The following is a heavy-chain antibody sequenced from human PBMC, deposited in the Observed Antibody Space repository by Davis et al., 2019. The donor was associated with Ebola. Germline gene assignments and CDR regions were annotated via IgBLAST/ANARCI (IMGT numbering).Heavy chain of an antibody. J-gene: IGHJ5*02. V-gene: IGHV4-39*01. D-gene: IGHD5-12*01. CDR1: GGSISSYY. CDR3: SRLDLLTTVSFDP. Sequence: SETLSLTCTVSGGSISSYYWGWIRQPPGKGLEWIGSIYYSGSTYENPSLKSRVTISVDTSKNQFSLKLSSVTAADTAVYYCSRLDLLTTVSFDPWGQGTLVTVSS. CDR2: IYYSGST.